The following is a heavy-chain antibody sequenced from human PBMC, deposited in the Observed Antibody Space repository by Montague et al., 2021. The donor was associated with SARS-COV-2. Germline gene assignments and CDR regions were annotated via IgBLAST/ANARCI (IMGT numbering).Heavy chain of an antibody. D-gene: IGHD6-13*01. J-gene: IGHJ1*01. V-gene: IGHV2-70*12. CDR3: AHRRIAAAGGYFQH. CDR2: XDWDDDK. Sequence: PALVKPTQTLTLTCTFPGFSLSTSGMCVSWIRQPPGKALEWLARXDWDDDKYYSTSLKTRLTISKDTSKNQVVLTMTNMDPVDTATYYCAHRRIAAAGGYFQHWGQGTLVTVSS. CDR1: GFSLSTSGMC.